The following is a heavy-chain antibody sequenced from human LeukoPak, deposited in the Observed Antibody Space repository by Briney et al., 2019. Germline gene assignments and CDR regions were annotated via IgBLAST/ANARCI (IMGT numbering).Heavy chain of an antibody. V-gene: IGHV3-30-3*01. Sequence: GRSLRLSCAASGFTFSSYAMHWVRQAPGKGLEWVAVISYDGSNKYYADSVKGRFTISRDNSKNTPYLQMNSLRAEDTAVYYCARDLASGCSGGSCYSETYYYYGMDVWGQGTTVTVSS. J-gene: IGHJ6*02. CDR1: GFTFSSYA. CDR3: ARDLASGCSGGSCYSETYYYYGMDV. CDR2: ISYDGSNK. D-gene: IGHD2-15*01.